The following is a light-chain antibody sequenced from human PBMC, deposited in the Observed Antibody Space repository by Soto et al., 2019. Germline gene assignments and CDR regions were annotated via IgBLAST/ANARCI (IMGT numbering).Light chain of an antibody. Sequence: SELTQPPSMSVSPGQTARITCSGDPLTRQYVYWYQQKPGQAPLLVIYKDNERPSGIPERFSGSTSGTTGTLTISGVRAEDEADYYCQTADNSGTFLLFAGGTK. CDR3: QTADNSGTFLL. CDR1: PLTRQY. CDR2: KDN. V-gene: IGLV3-25*02. J-gene: IGLJ3*02.